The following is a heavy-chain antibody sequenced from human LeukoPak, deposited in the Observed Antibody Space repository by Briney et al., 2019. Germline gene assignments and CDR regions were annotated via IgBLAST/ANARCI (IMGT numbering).Heavy chain of an antibody. CDR1: GFSFVSYE. V-gene: IGHV3-48*03. D-gene: IGHD6-13*01. Sequence: PGGSLRLSCAASGFSFVSYELNWVRQALGKGLEWISYRCSSGDNVYYTDSVKGRFTISRDNAKNSLYLQMNSLRAEDTAVYYCARHPLQSIAADAPYFYYMDVWGKGTTVTVSS. CDR3: ARHPLQSIAADAPYFYYMDV. CDR2: RCSSGDNV. J-gene: IGHJ6*03.